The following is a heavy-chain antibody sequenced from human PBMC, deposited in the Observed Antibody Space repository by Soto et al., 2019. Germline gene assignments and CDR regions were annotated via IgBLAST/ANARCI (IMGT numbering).Heavy chain of an antibody. J-gene: IGHJ4*02. CDR3: ARDPYSSGWYDPYFDY. D-gene: IGHD6-19*01. Sequence: GASVKVSCKASGYTFTGYYMHWVRQAPGQGLEWMGWINPNSGGTNYAQKFQGRVTVTRDTSISTAYMELSRLRSDDTAVYYCARDPYSSGWYDPYFDYWGQGTLVTVYS. V-gene: IGHV1-2*02. CDR1: GYTFTGYY. CDR2: INPNSGGT.